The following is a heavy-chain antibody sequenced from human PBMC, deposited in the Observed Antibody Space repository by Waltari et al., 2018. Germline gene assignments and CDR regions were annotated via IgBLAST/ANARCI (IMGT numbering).Heavy chain of an antibody. Sequence: EVQLVESGGGLVKPGGSLRLSCAASGFTFSSYSMNWVRQAPGKGLEWVSSISSSSSYIYYADSVKGRFTISRDNAKNSLYLQMNSLRAEDTAVYYCARPLMDSGYAMEWGQGTLVTVSS. D-gene: IGHD3-22*01. CDR2: ISSSSSYI. V-gene: IGHV3-21*01. CDR3: ARPLMDSGYAME. J-gene: IGHJ4*02. CDR1: GFTFSSYS.